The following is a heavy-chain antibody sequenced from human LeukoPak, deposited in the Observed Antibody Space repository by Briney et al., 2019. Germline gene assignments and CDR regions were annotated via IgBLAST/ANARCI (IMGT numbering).Heavy chain of an antibody. Sequence: GGSLRLSCATSGFTFSSYTMNWVRQAPGKGLEWISSILSDSATTIHYADSVKGRFTISRDNAENSLFLQMNSLRAEDTAIYYCARDPGSPYYYYMDVWGKGITVTVSS. CDR1: GFTFSSYT. CDR2: ILSDSATTI. J-gene: IGHJ6*03. D-gene: IGHD5-12*01. CDR3: ARDPGSPYYYYMDV. V-gene: IGHV3-48*04.